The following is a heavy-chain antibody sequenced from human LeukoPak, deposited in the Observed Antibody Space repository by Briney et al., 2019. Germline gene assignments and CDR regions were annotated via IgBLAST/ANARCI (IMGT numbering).Heavy chain of an antibody. J-gene: IGHJ6*03. CDR3: ARGAHYYGSGSYYNALNYYMDV. Sequence: SQTLSLTCTVSGGSISSASYYWSWIRQPAGKGLQWIGRIYTSGSTYYNPSLKSRVTISVDTSKNQFSLKLSSVTAADTAVYYCARGAHYYGSGSYYNALNYYMDVWGKGTTVTISS. D-gene: IGHD3-10*01. CDR2: IYTSGST. CDR1: GGSISSASYY. V-gene: IGHV4-61*02.